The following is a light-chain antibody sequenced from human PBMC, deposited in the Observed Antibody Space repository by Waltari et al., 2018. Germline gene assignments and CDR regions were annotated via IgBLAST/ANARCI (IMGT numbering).Light chain of an antibody. V-gene: IGKV3-15*01. CDR1: QSISRD. Sequence: EIVMTQSPATLSVSPGESATLSCRASQSISRDLAWYQQKPGQAPRLIISGASTRATGISGRFSGSGCGTDFTLTITSLQSEDFAVYYCQQYNDWPLTFGGGTKVEIK. CDR3: QQYNDWPLT. CDR2: GAS. J-gene: IGKJ4*01.